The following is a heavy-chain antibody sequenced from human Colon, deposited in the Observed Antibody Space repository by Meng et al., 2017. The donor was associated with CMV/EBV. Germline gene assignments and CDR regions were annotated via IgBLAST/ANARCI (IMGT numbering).Heavy chain of an antibody. CDR2: IIPILDTP. Sequence: SVKVSCKASGGTFSKYVISWVRQAPGQGLEWMGRIIPILDTPNYAQRFQDRVTITADKSTNTVYMELSSLRYEDTAVYYCAKRQEDSSGWFLDWGQGTLVTVSS. V-gene: IGHV1-69*04. D-gene: IGHD6-19*01. CDR1: GGTFSKYV. J-gene: IGHJ4*02. CDR3: AKRQEDSSGWFLD.